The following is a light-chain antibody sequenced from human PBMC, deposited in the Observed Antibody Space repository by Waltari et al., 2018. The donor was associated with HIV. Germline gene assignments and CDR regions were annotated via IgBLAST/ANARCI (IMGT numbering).Light chain of an antibody. J-gene: IGLJ2*01. CDR3: QVWDESNEQVV. CDR1: NIAGRK. V-gene: IGLV3-21*02. CDR2: DES. Sequence: YVLTQPPSVSVAPGQTARITCGGDNIAGRKVHWYQRMPGQAPALVVFDESDRPAGIPERFSGSISGNTATLIISRVEDGDEADYYCQVWDESNEQVVFGGGTRLTVL.